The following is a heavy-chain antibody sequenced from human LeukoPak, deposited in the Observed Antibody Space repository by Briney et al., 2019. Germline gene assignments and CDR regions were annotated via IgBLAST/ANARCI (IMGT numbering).Heavy chain of an antibody. CDR3: ALSGYDFSYFDY. CDR1: GFTFTSSA. D-gene: IGHD5-12*01. Sequence: VASVKVSCKASGFTFTSSAVQWVRQARGQRLEWIGWIVVGGGNTNYAQKFQERVTITRDMSTSTAYMELSSLRSEDTAVYYCALSGYDFSYFDYWGQGTLVTVSS. J-gene: IGHJ4*02. CDR2: IVVGGGNT. V-gene: IGHV1-58*01.